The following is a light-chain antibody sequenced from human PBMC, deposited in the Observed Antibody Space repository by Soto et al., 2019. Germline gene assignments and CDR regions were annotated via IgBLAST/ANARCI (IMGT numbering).Light chain of an antibody. J-gene: IGLJ2*01. CDR2: EVT. V-gene: IGLV2-8*01. CDR3: SSYAGSDTFV. CDR1: SSDIGGYNA. Sequence: QSALTQPPSASGSPGQSVTISCTGSSSDIGGYNAVSWYQQHPGKAPKLILYEVTKRPSGVPDRFSGSQSGNTASLTVSGLQAEDEADYYCSSYAGSDTFVFGGGTKLTVL.